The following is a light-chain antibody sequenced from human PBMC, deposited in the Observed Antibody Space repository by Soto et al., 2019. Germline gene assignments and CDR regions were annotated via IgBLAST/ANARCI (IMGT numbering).Light chain of an antibody. CDR2: EVT. Sequence: QSALTQPASVSGSPGQSITISCSGTSSDVGAHDFVSWYQHHPDKAPKVIIFEVTKRPSGVSVRFSGSKTGNTASLTISGLQAEDEADYYCNSYTLSKTVIFGGGTKLTVL. V-gene: IGLV2-14*01. CDR1: SSDVGAHDF. J-gene: IGLJ2*01. CDR3: NSYTLSKTVI.